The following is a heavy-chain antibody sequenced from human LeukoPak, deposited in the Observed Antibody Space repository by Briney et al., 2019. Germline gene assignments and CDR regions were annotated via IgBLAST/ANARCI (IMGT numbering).Heavy chain of an antibody. CDR1: GFTFSSYG. CDR2: ISYDGSNK. Sequence: TGGSLRLSCAASGFTFSSYGMHWVRQAPGKGLEWVAVISYDGSNKYYADSVKGRFTISRDNSKNTLYLQMNSLRAEDTAVYYCARAWGNDYDLNYWGQGTLVTVSS. J-gene: IGHJ4*02. CDR3: ARAWGNDYDLNY. V-gene: IGHV3-30*03. D-gene: IGHD3-3*01.